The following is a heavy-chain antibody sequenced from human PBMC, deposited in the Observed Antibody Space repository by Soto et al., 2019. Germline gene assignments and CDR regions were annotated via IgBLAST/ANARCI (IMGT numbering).Heavy chain of an antibody. V-gene: IGHV2-5*02. CDR2: IYWDDDK. CDR1: GVSLSTSAVG. CDR3: AHAGDYDLLTFDH. J-gene: IGHJ4*02. Sequence: SGPTLVNPTQTLTLTCTLSGVSLSTSAVGVGWIRQPPGKALEWLALIYWDDDKRYSPSLKDRLAISKDTSSNQVVLTITNIDPGDSATYFCAHAGDYDLLTFDHWGPGTLVTVSS. D-gene: IGHD4-17*01.